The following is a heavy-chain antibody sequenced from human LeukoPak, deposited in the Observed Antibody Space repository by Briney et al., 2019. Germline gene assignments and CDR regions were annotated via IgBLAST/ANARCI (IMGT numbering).Heavy chain of an antibody. CDR3: ARRLGGSSEGYEF. CDR2: INPNNGGT. V-gene: IGHV1-2*04. Sequence: ASVKVSCKASGYTFTDLTEYYIHWVRQAPGQGLEWMGWINPNNGGTKYAQKFQGWVTMTRDMSMNTAYMELSSLTSDDTAVYYCARRLGGSSEGYEFWGQGPLVTVSS. J-gene: IGHJ4*02. D-gene: IGHD1-26*01. CDR1: GYTFTDLTEYY.